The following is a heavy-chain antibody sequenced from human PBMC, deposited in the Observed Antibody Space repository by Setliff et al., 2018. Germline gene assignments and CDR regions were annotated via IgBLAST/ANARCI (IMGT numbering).Heavy chain of an antibody. CDR3: ARDPGWFGELLGYFDY. V-gene: IGHV1-18*01. Sequence: ASVKVSCKASGYTFTSYGISWVRQAPGQGLEWMGWISAYIGNTNYAQKLQGRVTMTTDTSTGTAYMELRSLRSDDTAVYYCARDPGWFGELLGYFDYWGQGTLVTVSS. CDR2: ISAYIGNT. J-gene: IGHJ4*02. CDR1: GYTFTSYG. D-gene: IGHD3-10*01.